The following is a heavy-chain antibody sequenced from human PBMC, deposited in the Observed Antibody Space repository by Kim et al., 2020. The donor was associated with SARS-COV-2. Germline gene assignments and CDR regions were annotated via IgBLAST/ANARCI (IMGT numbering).Heavy chain of an antibody. D-gene: IGHD2-8*01. CDR2: IIPILGIA. CDR1: GGTFSSYA. CDR3: ARDVLGYCTNGVCYSPERRSPAEGLGGMDV. Sequence: SVKVSCKASGGTFSSYAISWVRQAPGQGLEWMGRIIPILGIANYAQKFQGRVTITADKSTSTAYMELSSLRSEDTAVYYCARDVLGYCTNGVCYSPERRSPAEGLGGMDVWGQGTTVTVSS. V-gene: IGHV1-69*04. J-gene: IGHJ6*02.